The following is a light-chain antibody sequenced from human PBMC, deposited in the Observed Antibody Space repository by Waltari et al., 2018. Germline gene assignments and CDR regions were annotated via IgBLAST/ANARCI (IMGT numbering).Light chain of an antibody. V-gene: IGKV1-5*03. CDR1: QSISSW. J-gene: IGKJ1*01. CDR2: KAS. Sequence: DIQMTQSPSTLSASVGDRVTITCRASQSISSWLAWYQQKPGKAPKLLIYKASSLESGVPSRFSGSGSGTEFTLTISSLQPDDFATYYCQQYNSDSPTWTFGQGTKEEIK. CDR3: QQYNSDSPTWT.